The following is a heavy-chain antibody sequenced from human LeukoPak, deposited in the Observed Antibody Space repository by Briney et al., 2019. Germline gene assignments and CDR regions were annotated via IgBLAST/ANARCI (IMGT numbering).Heavy chain of an antibody. CDR1: GYTFTSYY. J-gene: IGHJ4*02. V-gene: IGHV1-46*01. CDR2: ISPSGGTT. Sequence: ASVKVSCKASGYTFTSYYMHWVRQAPGQGLEWMGIISPSGGTTSYTQKFQGRITMTSDMSTTTVYMELSSLRSDDTAVYYCARDSGYSGYDHIRGDYWGQGTLVTVSS. CDR3: ARDSGYSGYDHIRGDY. D-gene: IGHD5-12*01.